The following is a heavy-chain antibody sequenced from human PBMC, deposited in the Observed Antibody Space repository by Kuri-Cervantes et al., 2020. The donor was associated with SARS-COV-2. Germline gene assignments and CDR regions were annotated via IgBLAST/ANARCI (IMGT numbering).Heavy chain of an antibody. CDR1: GFTFTDYW. CDR2: VDQRDSVK. CDR3: ARDFRFGELTPIDAFDI. V-gene: IGHV3-7*01. D-gene: IGHD3-10*01. J-gene: IGHJ3*02. Sequence: GESLKISCAASGFTFTDYWISWVRQAPGKGLEWVANVDQRDSVKNYVDSVKGRLTVSRDNAKSSVYLQMNSLRAEDTAVYYCARDFRFGELTPIDAFDIWGQVTMVTVSS.